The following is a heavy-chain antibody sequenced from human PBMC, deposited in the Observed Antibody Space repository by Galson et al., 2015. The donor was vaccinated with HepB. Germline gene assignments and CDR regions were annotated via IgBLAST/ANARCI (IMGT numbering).Heavy chain of an antibody. V-gene: IGHV4-59*08. Sequence: ETLSLTCTVSGGSISSYYWSWIRQPPGKGLEWIGYIYYSGSTNYNPSLKSRVTISVDTSKNQFSLKLSSVTAADTAMYYCASLSLYGYCSSTSCNDYWGQGTLVTVSS. CDR2: IYYSGST. D-gene: IGHD2-2*01. J-gene: IGHJ4*02. CDR3: ASLSLYGYCSSTSCNDY. CDR1: GGSISSYY.